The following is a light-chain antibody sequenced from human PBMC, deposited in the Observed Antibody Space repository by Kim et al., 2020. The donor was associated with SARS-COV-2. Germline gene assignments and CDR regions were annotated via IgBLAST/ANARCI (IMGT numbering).Light chain of an antibody. J-gene: IGLJ3*02. Sequence: SSELTQDPAVSVALGQTVRLTCQGDSLRNYYATWYQQRPGQAPVLVLYGKYNRPSVIPDRFSGSTSGSTASLTITGAQAEDEADYYCNSRVRSGNHLVFGGGTQLTVL. V-gene: IGLV3-19*01. CDR1: SLRNYY. CDR3: NSRVRSGNHLV. CDR2: GKY.